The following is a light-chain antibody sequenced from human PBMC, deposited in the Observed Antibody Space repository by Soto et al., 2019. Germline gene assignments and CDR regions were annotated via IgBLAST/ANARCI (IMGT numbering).Light chain of an antibody. CDR1: QSINGW. V-gene: IGKV1-5*03. CDR3: QQYNSYWT. J-gene: IGKJ1*01. CDR2: KAS. Sequence: DIQLTQSPSTLSASVGDRFTITCRASQSINGWLAWYQQKPGQSPKLLIYKASTLESGVPSRFSGSGSGTEFTLTVSSLQPDDFATYYCQQYNSYWTFGQGTKVEIK.